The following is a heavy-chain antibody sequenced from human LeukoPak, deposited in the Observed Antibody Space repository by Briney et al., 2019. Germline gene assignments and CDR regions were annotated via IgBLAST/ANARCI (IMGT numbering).Heavy chain of an antibody. CDR2: INPKNGDT. Sequence: ASVKVSCKASGYTFTAYYIHWVRQAPGQGLEWMGRINPKNGDTNYAQKFQDRVTMTRDTSMSTAFMELRSLRSDDTAVYYCARDLEPVLLWFGEFDPWGQGTLVTVSS. CDR1: GYTFTAYY. V-gene: IGHV1-2*06. D-gene: IGHD3-10*01. J-gene: IGHJ5*02. CDR3: ARDLEPVLLWFGEFDP.